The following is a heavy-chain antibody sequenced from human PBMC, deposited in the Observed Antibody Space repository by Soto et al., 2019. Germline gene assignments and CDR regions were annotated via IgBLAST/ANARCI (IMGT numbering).Heavy chain of an antibody. Sequence: GGSLRLSCAASGFTFSSYSMNWVRQAPGKGLEWVSSISSSSSYIYYADSVKGRFTISRDNAKNSLYLQMNSLRAEDTAVYYCARDDLQLWFFDYWGQGTLVTVSS. CDR1: GFTFSSYS. CDR3: ARDDLQLWFFDY. CDR2: ISSSSSYI. D-gene: IGHD5-18*01. J-gene: IGHJ4*02. V-gene: IGHV3-21*01.